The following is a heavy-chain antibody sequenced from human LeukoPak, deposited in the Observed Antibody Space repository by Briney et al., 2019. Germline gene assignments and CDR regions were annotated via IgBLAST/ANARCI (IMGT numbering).Heavy chain of an antibody. CDR2: IGGSGTDI. D-gene: IGHD2-8*02. V-gene: IGHV3-21*05. Sequence: PGRSLRLSCAASGFTFSSYGMHWVRQAPGKGLEWLSYIGGSGTDIKYADSVKGRFTISRDNAKKSLYLQMTSLRVEDAAVYYCARDRCTGAACSGYYHGMDVWGQGTTVTVSS. CDR3: ARDRCTGAACSGYYHGMDV. J-gene: IGHJ6*02. CDR1: GFTFSSYG.